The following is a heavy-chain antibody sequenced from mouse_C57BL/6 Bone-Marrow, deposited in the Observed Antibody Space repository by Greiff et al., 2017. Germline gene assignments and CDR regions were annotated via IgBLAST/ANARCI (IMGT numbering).Heavy chain of an antibody. Sequence: VKLQESGPELVKPGASVKISCKASGYAFSSSWMNWVKQRPGKGLEWIGRIYPGDGDTNYNGKFKGKATLTADKSSSTAYMQLSSLTSEDSAVYFCARRGSYYFDYWGQGTTLTVSS. CDR1: GYAFSSSW. V-gene: IGHV1-82*01. CDR3: ARRGSYYFDY. CDR2: IYPGDGDT. J-gene: IGHJ2*01.